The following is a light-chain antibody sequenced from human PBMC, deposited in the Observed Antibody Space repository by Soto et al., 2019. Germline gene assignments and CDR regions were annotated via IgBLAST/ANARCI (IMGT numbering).Light chain of an antibody. V-gene: IGKV3-15*01. CDR3: QQYNNCPLYT. CDR2: GAS. Sequence: EIVMTQSPATLSVSPGERASLTCRASQSVSSSFAWYQQKPGQAPRLLIYGASTRATGIPARFSGSRSGTEFTLTISILQSEDFAVYYCQQYNNCPLYTFGQGTKLESK. CDR1: QSVSSS. J-gene: IGKJ2*01.